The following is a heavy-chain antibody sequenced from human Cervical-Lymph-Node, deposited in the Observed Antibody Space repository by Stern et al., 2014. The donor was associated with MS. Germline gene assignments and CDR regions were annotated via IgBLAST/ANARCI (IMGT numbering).Heavy chain of an antibody. D-gene: IGHD3-3*01. CDR1: GFTFSNHA. Sequence: VQLVESGGGVVQPGGSLRLSCAASGFTFSNHAMHWVRQAPGKGLAWVAGISYDGSNKYYADSVKGRFTISRHNSKNTLYLLMNSLRTDDTAVYYCARVLQFLQWLPNALDFWGQGTPVTVSS. J-gene: IGHJ4*02. V-gene: IGHV3-30-3*01. CDR3: ARVLQFLQWLPNALDF. CDR2: ISYDGSNK.